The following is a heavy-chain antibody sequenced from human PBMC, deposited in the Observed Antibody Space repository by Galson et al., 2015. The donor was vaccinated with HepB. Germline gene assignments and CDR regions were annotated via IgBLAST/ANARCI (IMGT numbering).Heavy chain of an antibody. V-gene: IGHV3-73*01. Sequence: SLRLSCAASGFTFSGSAIHWVRQAPGKGPEWVGRIRSKADNYATAYVESLRGRFTISRDDSKTTAYLHMNGLKTEDTAVYYCTRLGDFSGYSSRWGQGTLVTVSS. CDR3: TRLGDFSGYSSR. CDR2: IRSKADNYAT. D-gene: IGHD6-13*01. CDR1: GFTFSGSA. J-gene: IGHJ4*02.